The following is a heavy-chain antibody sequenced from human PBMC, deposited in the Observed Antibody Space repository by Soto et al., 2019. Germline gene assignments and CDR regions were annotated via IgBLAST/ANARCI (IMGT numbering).Heavy chain of an antibody. CDR2: IYSSGTA. CDR1: GGDINSYY. CDR3: AASPYTYGYVFES. J-gene: IGHJ4*02. V-gene: IGHV4-4*07. D-gene: IGHD5-18*01. Sequence: SETLSLTCTVAGGDINSYYWTWIRQPAGKGLEWIGRIYSSGTANYNPSLRSRVTLSVDTSKNQFSLKLNSVTAADTAVYYCAASPYTYGYVFESWGQGTLVTVSS.